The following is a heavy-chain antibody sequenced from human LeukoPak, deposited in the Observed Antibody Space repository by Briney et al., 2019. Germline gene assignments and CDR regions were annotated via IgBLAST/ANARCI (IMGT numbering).Heavy chain of an antibody. V-gene: IGHV3-33*01. CDR1: GFTFSSYG. CDR2: IWYDGSNK. D-gene: IGHD3-10*01. Sequence: PGGSLRLSCAASGFTFSSYGMHWFRQAPGKGLEWVAVIWYDGSNKYYADSVKGRFTISRDNSKNTLYLQMNSLRAEDTAVYYCAGGLWFGENYFDYWGQGTLVTVSS. J-gene: IGHJ4*02. CDR3: AGGLWFGENYFDY.